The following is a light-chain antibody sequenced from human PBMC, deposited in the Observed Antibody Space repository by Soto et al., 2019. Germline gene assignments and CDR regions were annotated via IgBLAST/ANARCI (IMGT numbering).Light chain of an antibody. J-gene: IGKJ1*01. CDR2: GAS. V-gene: IGKV3-20*01. CDR3: QQYGSSSWT. CDR1: QSVSSSY. Sequence: EIALPQSPGTLSLSQGERATLSCRASQSVSSSYLAWYQQKPGQAPRLLIYGASSRATGIPDRFSGSGSGTDFTLTISRLEPEDFAVYYCQQYGSSSWTFGQGTKV.